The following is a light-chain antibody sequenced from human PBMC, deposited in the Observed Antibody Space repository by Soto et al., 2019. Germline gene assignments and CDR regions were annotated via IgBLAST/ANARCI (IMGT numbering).Light chain of an antibody. Sequence: DIQMTQSPSSLSAPVGDRVTITCRASQSISSYLSWYQQKPGKAPKLLINVASTLQSGVPSRFSGSGSGTDFTLAISSLQPEDFATYYCQQSSSTPQTSGGRIKVDIK. CDR2: VAS. CDR3: QQSSSTPQT. J-gene: IGKJ4*01. V-gene: IGKV1-39*01. CDR1: QSISSY.